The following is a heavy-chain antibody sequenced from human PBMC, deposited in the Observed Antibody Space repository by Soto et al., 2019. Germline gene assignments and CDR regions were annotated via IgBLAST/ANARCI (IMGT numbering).Heavy chain of an antibody. D-gene: IGHD3-22*01. CDR1: GSPISSYY. Sequence: SETLSLTCNVSGSPISSYYWSWFRQPPGQGLEWVGYIYYTGTTTYNPSLRSRVAISVDASKSQFSLDLRSVTAADTAVYYCARLGDYYQAFDDSGHGALVTVSS. V-gene: IGHV4-59*08. CDR2: IYYTGTT. CDR3: ARLGDYYQAFDD. J-gene: IGHJ4*01.